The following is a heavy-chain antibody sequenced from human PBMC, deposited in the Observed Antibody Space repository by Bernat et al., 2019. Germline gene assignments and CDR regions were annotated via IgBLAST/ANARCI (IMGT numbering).Heavy chain of an antibody. J-gene: IGHJ4*02. CDR2: IYYSGST. Sequence: QLQLQESGPGLVKPSETLSLTCTVSGGSISSSSYYWGWIRQPPGKGLEWIGSIYYSGSTYYNPSLKGRVTISVDTSKNQFSLKLSSVTAADTAVYYCARLPTVGRVVPAALFDYWGQGTLVTVSS. V-gene: IGHV4-39*01. D-gene: IGHD2-2*01. CDR3: ARLPTVGRVVPAALFDY. CDR1: GGSISSSSYY.